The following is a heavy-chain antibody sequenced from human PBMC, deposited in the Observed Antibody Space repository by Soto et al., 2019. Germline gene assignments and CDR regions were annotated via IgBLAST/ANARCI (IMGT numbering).Heavy chain of an antibody. Sequence: EVQLVESGGVVVQPGGSLRLSCAASGLTFDDYTMHWVRQAPGKGLEWVSLISWDGGSTYYADSVKGRFTISRDNSKKSLYLQVNSLRTEDTAVYYCAKDLWPDMVRGATLYYYYYGMDAWGQGTTVTVSS. D-gene: IGHD3-10*01. CDR1: GLTFDDYT. J-gene: IGHJ6*02. CDR3: AKDLWPDMVRGATLYYYYYGMDA. CDR2: ISWDGGST. V-gene: IGHV3-43*01.